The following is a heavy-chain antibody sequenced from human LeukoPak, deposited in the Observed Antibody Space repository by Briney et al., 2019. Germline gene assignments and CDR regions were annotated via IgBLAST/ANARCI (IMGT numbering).Heavy chain of an antibody. CDR3: ARDVVSWYSSSWYDYYGMDV. CDR1: XYTFTSYD. Sequence: XSXYTFTSYDINXXRQATGQGLXXXGXMNPNSGNTGYAQKFQGRVTMTRNTSISTAYMELSSLRSEDTAVYYCARDVVSWYSSSWYDYYGMDVWGQGTTVTVSS. V-gene: IGHV1-8*01. J-gene: IGHJ6*02. CDR2: MNPNSGNT. D-gene: IGHD6-13*01.